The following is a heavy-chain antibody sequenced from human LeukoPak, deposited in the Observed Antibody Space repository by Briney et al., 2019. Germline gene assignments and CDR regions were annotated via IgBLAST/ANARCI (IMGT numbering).Heavy chain of an antibody. D-gene: IGHD6-6*01. V-gene: IGHV3-23*01. CDR2: ISGSGGST. CDR3: AKDSIAGDY. J-gene: IGHJ4*02. Sequence: PGGSLRLSCAASGFTFSSYATSWVRQAPGKGLEWVSAISGSGGSTYYAVSVKGRFTISRDNPKNTLYLQMNSLRAEDTAVYYCAKDSIAGDYWGQGTLVTVSS. CDR1: GFTFSSYA.